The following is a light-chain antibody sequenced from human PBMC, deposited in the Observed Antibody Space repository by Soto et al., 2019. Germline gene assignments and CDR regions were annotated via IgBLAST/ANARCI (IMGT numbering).Light chain of an antibody. CDR3: RQTTSFPLT. V-gene: IGKV1-12*01. J-gene: IGKJ4*01. CDR1: QGISSW. Sequence: DIQMTQSPSSVSASVGDRVTITCRASQGISSWLAWYQKKQGKAPKLLIFTASTLQSGVPSRFSGSGSGTDFTLTIGSLQPEDFATYYCRQTTSFPLTCGGGTKVEIK. CDR2: TAS.